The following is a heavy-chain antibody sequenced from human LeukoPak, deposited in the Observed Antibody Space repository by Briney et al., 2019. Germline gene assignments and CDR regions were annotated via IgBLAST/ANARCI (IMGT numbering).Heavy chain of an antibody. CDR1: GFTFNSYS. CDR3: ARGPATRVYYFDY. D-gene: IGHD1-26*01. V-gene: IGHV3-21*01. Sequence: GGSLRLSCAASGFTFNSYSLSWVRQAPGKGLEWVSSISSDGDYIYYADSLKGRFTISRDNAKNSLYLQMNNLRAEDTAVYYCARGPATRVYYFDYWGQGTLVTVSS. CDR2: ISSDGDYI. J-gene: IGHJ4*02.